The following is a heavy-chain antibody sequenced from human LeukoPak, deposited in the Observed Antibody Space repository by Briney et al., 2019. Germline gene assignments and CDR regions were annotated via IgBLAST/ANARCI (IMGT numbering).Heavy chain of an antibody. CDR2: IRYDGSNK. Sequence: PGGSLRLSCAASGFTFSSYGMHWVRQAPGKGLEWVAFIRYDGSNKYYADSVKGRFTISRDNSKNTLYLQMNSLRAEDTAVYYCAKVTGNSYGYALDYWGQGTLVTVSS. V-gene: IGHV3-30*02. J-gene: IGHJ4*02. D-gene: IGHD5-18*01. CDR1: GFTFSSYG. CDR3: AKVTGNSYGYALDY.